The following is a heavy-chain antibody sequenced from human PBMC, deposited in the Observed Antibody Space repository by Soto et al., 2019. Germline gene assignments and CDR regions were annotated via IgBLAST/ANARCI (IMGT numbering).Heavy chain of an antibody. V-gene: IGHV4-30-2*01. J-gene: IGHJ5*02. CDR1: GGSISSGGYS. Sequence: SETLSLTCAVSGGSISSGGYSWSWIRQPPGKGLEWIGYIYHSGSTYYNPSLKSRVTISVDRSKNQFSLKLSSVTAADTAVYYCAREVVVAATHNWFDPWGQGTLVTVSS. D-gene: IGHD2-15*01. CDR2: IYHSGST. CDR3: AREVVVAATHNWFDP.